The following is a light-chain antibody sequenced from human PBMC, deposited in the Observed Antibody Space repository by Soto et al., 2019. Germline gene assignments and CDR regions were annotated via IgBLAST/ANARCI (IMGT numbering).Light chain of an antibody. CDR1: QSVSSD. CDR3: QQYGSSLIT. Sequence: EIVLTQSPATLSLSPGERATLSCRASQSVSSDLAWYQQKPGQAPRLLIYDASNRATGIPARFSGSGSGTDFTLTISSIEAEDFAVYYCQQYGSSLITFGQGTRLEIK. CDR2: DAS. V-gene: IGKV3-11*01. J-gene: IGKJ5*01.